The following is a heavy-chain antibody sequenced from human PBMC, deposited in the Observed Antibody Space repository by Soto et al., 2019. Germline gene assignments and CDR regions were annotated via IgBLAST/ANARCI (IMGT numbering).Heavy chain of an antibody. CDR3: ARVFEGGRGEYY. V-gene: IGHV3-66*01. D-gene: IGHD3-3*01. CDR1: GFTVSSNY. Sequence: GGSLRLSCAASGFTVSSNYMSWVRQAPGKGLEWVSVIYSGGSTYYADSVRGRFTISRDNSKNTLYLQMNSLRAEDTAVYYCARVFEGGRGEYYWGQGTLVTVSS. CDR2: IYSGGST. J-gene: IGHJ4*02.